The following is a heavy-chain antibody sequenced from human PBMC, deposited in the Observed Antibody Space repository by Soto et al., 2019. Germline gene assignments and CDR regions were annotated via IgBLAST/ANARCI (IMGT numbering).Heavy chain of an antibody. CDR1: GGSISSYY. CDR2: IYYSGST. V-gene: IGHV4-59*01. J-gene: IGHJ6*02. CDR3: ARYNWNDVYYYYYGMDV. D-gene: IGHD1-1*01. Sequence: SSETLSLTCTASGGSISSYYWSWIRQPPGKGLEWIGYIYYSGSTNYNPSLKSRVTISVDTSKNQFSLKLSSVTAADTAVYYCARYNWNDVYYYYYGMDVWGQGTTVTVS.